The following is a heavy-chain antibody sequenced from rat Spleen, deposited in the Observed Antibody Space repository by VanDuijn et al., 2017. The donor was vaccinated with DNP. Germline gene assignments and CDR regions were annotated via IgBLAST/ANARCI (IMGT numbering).Heavy chain of an antibody. D-gene: IGHD1-11*01. CDR3: ARWRIGPHYFDY. Sequence: EVQLQESGPGLVKPSQPLSLTCSVTGSSITSNYWGWIREFPGNKMQYIGHISYSGTTNYNPSPKSRISITRDTSKNQFFLHLHSVTTEYTATFYCARWRIGPHYFDYWGQGVMVTVSS. CDR2: ISYSGTT. V-gene: IGHV3-1*01. J-gene: IGHJ2*01. CDR1: GSSITSNY.